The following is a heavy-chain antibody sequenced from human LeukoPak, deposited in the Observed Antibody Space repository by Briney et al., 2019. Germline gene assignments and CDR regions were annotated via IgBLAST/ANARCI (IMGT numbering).Heavy chain of an antibody. J-gene: IGHJ4*02. D-gene: IGHD3-3*01. V-gene: IGHV4-34*01. Sequence: SETLSLTCAVYGGSFSGYYWSWIRQPPGKGLEWIGSIYYSGRTYYNPSLTSRVPISVDTSKNQFSLKLSSLTAADTAVYYCARLTIFGVVINYWGQGTLVTVSS. CDR1: GGSFSGYY. CDR2: IYYSGRT. CDR3: ARLTIFGVVINY.